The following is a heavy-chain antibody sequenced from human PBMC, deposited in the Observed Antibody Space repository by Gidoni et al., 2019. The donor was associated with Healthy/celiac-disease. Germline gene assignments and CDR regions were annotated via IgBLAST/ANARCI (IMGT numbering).Heavy chain of an antibody. CDR3: ARGPYCSGGSCYQPSISGAFDI. V-gene: IGHV4-59*01. D-gene: IGHD2-15*01. CDR2: IYYSGST. J-gene: IGHJ3*02. Sequence: QVQLQESGPGLVKPSETLSLTCTVSGGSISSYYWSWIRQPPGKGLEWIGYIYYSGSTNYNPSLKSRVTISVDTSKNQFSLKLSSVTAADTAVYYCARGPYCSGGSCYQPSISGAFDIWGQGTMVTVSS. CDR1: GGSISSYY.